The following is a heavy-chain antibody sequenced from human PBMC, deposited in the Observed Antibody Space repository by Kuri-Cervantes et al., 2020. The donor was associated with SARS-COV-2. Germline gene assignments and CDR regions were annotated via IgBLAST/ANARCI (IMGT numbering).Heavy chain of an antibody. CDR1: GFIFSDYY. V-gene: IGHV3-11*01. CDR3: AKDRGYTKGDY. CDR2: IGPSGTTK. Sequence: GGSLRLSCTASGFIFSDYYMTWIRQAPGKGLEWVSNIGPSGTTKYYADSVKGRFTIPRDNSKNTLYLQMNSLRAEDTAVYYCAKDRGYTKGDYWGQGTLVTVSS. D-gene: IGHD5-24*01. J-gene: IGHJ4*02.